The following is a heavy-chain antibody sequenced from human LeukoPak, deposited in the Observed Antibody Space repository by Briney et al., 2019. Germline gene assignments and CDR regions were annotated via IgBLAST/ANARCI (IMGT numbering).Heavy chain of an antibody. CDR2: ISAYNGNT. Sequence: ASVKVSCKASGYTFTSYGISWLRQAPGQGLEWMGWISAYNGNTNYAQKLQGRVTMTTDTSTSTAYMELRSLRSDDTAVYYCARAIMITFGGVMSRFDPWGQGTLVTVSS. J-gene: IGHJ5*02. CDR1: GYTFTSYG. D-gene: IGHD3-16*01. V-gene: IGHV1-18*01. CDR3: ARAIMITFGGVMSRFDP.